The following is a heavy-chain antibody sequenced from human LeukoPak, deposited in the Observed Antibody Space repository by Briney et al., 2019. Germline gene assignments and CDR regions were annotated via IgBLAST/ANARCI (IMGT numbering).Heavy chain of an antibody. Sequence: ASVKVSCKASGYTFTNYYMNWVRQAPRQGLEWMGIINPSGGSTSYAQKFQGRVTMTRDLSTSTVYMELSSLRSEDTAVYYCARVVTAFYYYYMDVWGKGTTVSVSS. D-gene: IGHD2-21*02. CDR3: ARVVTAFYYYYMDV. J-gene: IGHJ6*03. V-gene: IGHV1-46*01. CDR1: GYTFTNYY. CDR2: INPSGGST.